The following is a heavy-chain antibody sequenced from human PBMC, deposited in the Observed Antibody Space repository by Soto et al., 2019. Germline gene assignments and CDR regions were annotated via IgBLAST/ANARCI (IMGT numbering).Heavy chain of an antibody. Sequence: EVQLVESGGGVVQPGGSLRLSCAASGFIFSSYWMHWVRQAPGKGLEWVSRSNNDGSSTSYADSVKGRFTISRDNAKNTLYLQMNSLRAEDTAVYYCARAPMITFREGAMDVRGQGTTVTVSS. D-gene: IGHD3-16*01. CDR3: ARAPMITFREGAMDV. CDR2: SNNDGSST. V-gene: IGHV3-74*01. J-gene: IGHJ6*02. CDR1: GFIFSSYW.